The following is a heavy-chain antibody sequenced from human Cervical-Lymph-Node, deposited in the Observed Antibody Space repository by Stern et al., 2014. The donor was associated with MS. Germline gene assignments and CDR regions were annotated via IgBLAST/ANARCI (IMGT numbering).Heavy chain of an antibody. CDR2: IIYSGVT. CDR3: ARHRVPNTSVVNSGAFDI. CDR1: RGSISSSNYY. V-gene: IGHV4-39*01. Sequence: QLQLQESGPRLVKPSETLSLTCTVSRGSISSSNYYWGWIRQPPGKGLEWIGSIIYSGVTFYNPSLKSRVTISVDTSKNQLSLKLRSVTAADTSMYFCARHRVPNTSVVNSGAFDIWGQATMVTVSS. J-gene: IGHJ3*02. D-gene: IGHD5-18*01.